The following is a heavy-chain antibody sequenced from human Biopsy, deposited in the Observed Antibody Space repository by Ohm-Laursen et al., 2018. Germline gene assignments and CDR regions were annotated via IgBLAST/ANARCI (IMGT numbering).Heavy chain of an antibody. CDR1: DGSISGHY. Sequence: GTLSLTCTVSDGSISGHYWTWIRQPPGKGLEWIGHISHTGYTSYKSSLKSRVTISLDTSRKHFSLRLTSLAAADTAVYYCARGSNEYGGLYFPHWGQGTLVTVSS. D-gene: IGHD4-23*01. CDR2: ISHTGYT. J-gene: IGHJ1*01. CDR3: ARGSNEYGGLYFPH. V-gene: IGHV4-59*11.